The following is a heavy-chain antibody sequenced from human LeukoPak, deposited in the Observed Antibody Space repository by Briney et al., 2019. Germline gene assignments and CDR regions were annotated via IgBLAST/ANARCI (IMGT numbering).Heavy chain of an antibody. J-gene: IGHJ3*02. CDR1: GFTFSDYY. V-gene: IGHV3-11*06. CDR3: ASGKQWLVGGDAFDI. D-gene: IGHD6-19*01. CDR2: ISSSSSYT. Sequence: GGSLGLSCAASGFTFSDYYMSWIRQAPGKGLEWVSYISSSSSYTNYADSVKGRFTISRDNAKNSLYLQMNSLRAEDTAVYYCASGKQWLVGGDAFDIWGQGTMVTVSS.